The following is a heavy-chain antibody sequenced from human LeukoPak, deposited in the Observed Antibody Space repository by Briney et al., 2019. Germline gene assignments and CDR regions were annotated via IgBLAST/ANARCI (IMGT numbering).Heavy chain of an antibody. CDR3: ARNGQYCSSRCSGDAVDM. V-gene: IGHV4-34*01. Sequence: SETMSLTGLLYGGSFSGYHRSCYRQPPGKGLEWIGEINHSGSTNYNPSLKSRVTMSVDTSKNQFSLRLSSVTSADTAMYYCARNGQYCSSRCSGDAVDMWGQGTMVTVSS. CDR1: GGSFSGYH. D-gene: IGHD2-2*01. CDR2: INHSGST. J-gene: IGHJ3*02.